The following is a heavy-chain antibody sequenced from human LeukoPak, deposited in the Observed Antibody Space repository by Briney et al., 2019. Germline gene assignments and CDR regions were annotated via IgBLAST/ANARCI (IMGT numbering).Heavy chain of an antibody. CDR1: GFTFSNYN. CDR3: ARGSCSSTSCYPLN. CDR2: ISSSSSTI. D-gene: IGHD2-2*01. J-gene: IGHJ4*02. Sequence: PGGSLRLSCAASGFTFSNYNMNCVRQAPGKGLEWVSYISSSSSTIYYADSVKGRFTISRDNAKNSLYLQMNSLRDEDTAVYYCARGSCSSTSCYPLNWGQGTLVTVSS. V-gene: IGHV3-48*02.